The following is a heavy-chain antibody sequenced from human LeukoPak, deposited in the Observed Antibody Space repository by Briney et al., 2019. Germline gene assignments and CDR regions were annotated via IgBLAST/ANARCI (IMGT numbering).Heavy chain of an antibody. J-gene: IGHJ4*02. CDR3: ARDMPLYGNPGIAVAGPYYFDY. V-gene: IGHV1-69*05. CDR1: GGTFSSYA. CDR2: IIPIFGTA. Sequence: SVKVSCKASGGTFSSYAISWVRQAPGQGLEWMGRIIPIFGTANYAQKFQGRVMITTDESTSTAYMELSSLRSEDTAVYYCARDMPLYGNPGIAVAGPYYFDYWGQGTLVTVSS. D-gene: IGHD6-19*01.